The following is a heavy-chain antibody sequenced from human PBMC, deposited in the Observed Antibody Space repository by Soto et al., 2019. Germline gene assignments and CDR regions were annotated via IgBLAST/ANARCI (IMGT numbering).Heavy chain of an antibody. J-gene: IGHJ4*02. V-gene: IGHV3-23*01. CDR2: ISGSGGST. D-gene: IGHD4-17*01. CDR3: AKWPRGGYGDYVDY. CDR1: GFTFSSYA. Sequence: GGSLRLSCAASGFTFSSYAMSWVHQAPGKGLEWVSAISGSGGSTYYADSVKGRFTISRDNSKNTLYLQMNSLRAEDTAVYYCAKWPRGGYGDYVDYWGQGTLVTVSS.